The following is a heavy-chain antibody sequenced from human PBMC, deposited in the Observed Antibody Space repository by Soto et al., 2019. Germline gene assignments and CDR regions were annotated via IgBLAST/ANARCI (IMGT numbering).Heavy chain of an antibody. CDR2: IHYNGNT. Sequence: SETLSLTCSVSGGSISGYSWSWVRQPPGKGLEWIGNIHYNGNTKYSPSLKIRVTMSVDTSKNHFSLRLISVTAADTAIYFCAREGNLGRWLQPLDFWGQGTLVTVSS. CDR1: GGSISGYS. D-gene: IGHD5-12*01. V-gene: IGHV4-59*01. J-gene: IGHJ4*02. CDR3: AREGNLGRWLQPLDF.